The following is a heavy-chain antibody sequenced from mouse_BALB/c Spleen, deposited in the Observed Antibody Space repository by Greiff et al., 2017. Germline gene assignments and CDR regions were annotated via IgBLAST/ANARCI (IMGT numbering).Heavy chain of an antibody. CDR1: GFTFSSFG. J-gene: IGHJ4*01. Sequence: DVMLVESGGGLVQPGGSRKLSCAASGFTFSSFGMHWVRQAPEKGLEWVAYISSGSSTIYYADTVKGRFTISRDNPKNTLFLQMTSLRSEDTAMYYCARSEDGYLYYAMDYWGQGTSVTVSS. CDR2: ISSGSSTI. V-gene: IGHV5-17*02. D-gene: IGHD2-3*01. CDR3: ARSEDGYLYYAMDY.